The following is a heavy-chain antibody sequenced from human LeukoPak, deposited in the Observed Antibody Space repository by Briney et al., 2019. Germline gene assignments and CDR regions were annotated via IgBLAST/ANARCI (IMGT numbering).Heavy chain of an antibody. CDR3: LYVGY. V-gene: IGHV3-30*04. CDR1: GFTFRNYV. D-gene: IGHD2-8*01. J-gene: IGHJ4*02. CDR2: ISYDGSNK. Sequence: GGSLGLSCAASGFTFRNYVIHWVRQAPGKGLEWVAVISYDGSNKYYADSVKGRFTISRDNSKNTLYLQMNSLRAEDTAVYYCLYVGYWGQGTLVTVSS.